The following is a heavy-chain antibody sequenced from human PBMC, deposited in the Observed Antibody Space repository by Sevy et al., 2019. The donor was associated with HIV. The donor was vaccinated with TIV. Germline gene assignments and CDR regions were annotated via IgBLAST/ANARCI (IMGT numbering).Heavy chain of an antibody. V-gene: IGHV3-30-3*02. CDR3: AKDDLGSIDY. J-gene: IGHJ4*02. CDR1: GFIFSTSP. Sequence: GGSLRLSCAASGFIFSTSPMHWVRQAPGKGLECVASLSYDDSDENYADSVKGRFTIARDKSKNTLYLQMNSLRTEDTAVYYCAKDDLGSIDYWGQGTLVTVSS. D-gene: IGHD3-10*01. CDR2: LSYDDSDE.